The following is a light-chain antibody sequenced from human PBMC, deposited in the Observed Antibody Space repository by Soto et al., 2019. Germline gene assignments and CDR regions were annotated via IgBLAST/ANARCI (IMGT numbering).Light chain of an antibody. V-gene: IGKV1-5*01. J-gene: IGKJ3*01. CDR1: QSVNKW. CDR2: DAS. Sequence: DSQMTQSTSPLFASVGDRVTLTCRASQSVNKWLAWYQQKPGKAPKLLIFDASNLESGVPSRFSGTASGTDFTLTINSLQPEDFATYYCQQFNNWPVTFGPGTKVAI. CDR3: QQFNNWPVT.